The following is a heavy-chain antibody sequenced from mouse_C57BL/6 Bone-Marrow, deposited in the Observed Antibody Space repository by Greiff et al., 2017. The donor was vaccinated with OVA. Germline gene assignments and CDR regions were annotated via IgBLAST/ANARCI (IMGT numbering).Heavy chain of an antibody. D-gene: IGHD1-1*01. CDR1: GYTFTSYW. CDR2: IHPNSGST. V-gene: IGHV1-64*01. Sequence: QVQLQQPGAELVKPGASVKLSCKASGYTFTSYWMHWVKQRPGQGLEWIGMIHPNSGSTNYNEKFKSKATLTVDKSSSTAYMQLSSLKSEDSAVYYCARRNYYGSSYDYWGQGTTLTVSS. J-gene: IGHJ2*01. CDR3: ARRNYYGSSYDY.